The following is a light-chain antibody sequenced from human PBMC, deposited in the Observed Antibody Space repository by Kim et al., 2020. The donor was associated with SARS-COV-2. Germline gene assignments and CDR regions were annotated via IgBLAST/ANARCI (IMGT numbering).Light chain of an antibody. CDR1: ILAKKY. V-gene: IGLV3-27*01. J-gene: IGLJ2*01. Sequence: YELTQPSSVSVSPGQTTRITCSGDILAKKYVRWFQQKPGQAPVLVIYKDSERPSGIPERFSGSRSGTTGTLTISGAQVEDEGDYYCYCAPDNTGIFGGGTQLTVL. CDR2: KDS. CDR3: YCAPDNTGI.